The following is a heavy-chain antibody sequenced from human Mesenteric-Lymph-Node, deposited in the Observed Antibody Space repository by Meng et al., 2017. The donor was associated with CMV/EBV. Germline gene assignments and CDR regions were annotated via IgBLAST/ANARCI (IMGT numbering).Heavy chain of an antibody. Sequence: KASGYTFTSYAMHWVRQAPGQRLEWMGWINAGNGNTKYSQKFQGRVTITRDTSASTAYMELSSLRSEDTAVYYCAGGACSGACYFDYWGQGTLVTVSS. CDR3: AGGACSGACYFDY. CDR2: INAGNGNT. D-gene: IGHD2-15*01. CDR1: GYTFTSYA. V-gene: IGHV1-3*01. J-gene: IGHJ4*02.